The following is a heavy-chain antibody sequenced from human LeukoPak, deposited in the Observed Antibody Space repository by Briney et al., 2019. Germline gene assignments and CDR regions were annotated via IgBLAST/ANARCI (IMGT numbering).Heavy chain of an antibody. Sequence: ASVMVPCEASGYTFTGYSIYWVRQAPGQGLEWMGWINPNSGDTNFAQKFQDRVTLTRDTSISTAYMELTNLRSDDTAVYYCARPNGDYYNWFDPWGQGTLVTVSS. CDR3: ARPNGDYYNWFDP. V-gene: IGHV1-2*02. J-gene: IGHJ5*02. CDR2: INPNSGDT. D-gene: IGHD4-17*01. CDR1: GYTFTGYS.